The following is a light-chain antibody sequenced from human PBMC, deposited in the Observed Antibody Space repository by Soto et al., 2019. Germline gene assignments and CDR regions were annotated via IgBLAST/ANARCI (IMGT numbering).Light chain of an antibody. CDR1: QSVSTN. V-gene: IGKV3-15*01. CDR2: GAS. Sequence: AMSHSPDVLSVYQGESATLSCRASQSVSTNLAWFQQKPGQTPRLLFNGASTRATGVPARFTGSGSGTEFILTISSLQAEDFAVYYCQHDESWPSTFGQGTKVDIK. J-gene: IGKJ1*01. CDR3: QHDESWPST.